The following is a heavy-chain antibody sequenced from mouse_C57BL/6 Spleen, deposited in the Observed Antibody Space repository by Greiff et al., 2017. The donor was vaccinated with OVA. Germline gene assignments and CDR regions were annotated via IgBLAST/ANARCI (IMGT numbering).Heavy chain of an antibody. CDR3: ARGDYDEDYDMDY. V-gene: IGHV1-54*01. J-gene: IGHJ4*01. CDR1: GYAFTNYL. CDR2: INPGGGGT. Sequence: QVQLQQSGAELVRPGTSVKVSCKASGYAFTNYLIEWVKQRPGQGLEWIGVINPGGGGTNYNEKFKGKATLTADKSSSTAYMQLSSLTSEDSAVYFCARGDYDEDYDMDYWGQGTSVTVSS. D-gene: IGHD2-4*01.